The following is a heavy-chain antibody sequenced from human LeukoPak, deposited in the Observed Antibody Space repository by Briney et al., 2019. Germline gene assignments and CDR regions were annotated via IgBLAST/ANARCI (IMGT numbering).Heavy chain of an antibody. CDR3: ANQAGYSSSWET. J-gene: IGHJ5*02. CDR2: MRSKANNYAT. Sequence: GSLRLSCAASGFTFITYWMHWVRQAPGKGLEWVGRMRSKANNYATGYATSVIGRFTISRDDSKNTRYLEMNSLKIEDTAVYFCANQAGYSSSWETWGQGTLVTVSS. V-gene: IGHV3-73*01. D-gene: IGHD6-13*01. CDR1: GFTFITYW.